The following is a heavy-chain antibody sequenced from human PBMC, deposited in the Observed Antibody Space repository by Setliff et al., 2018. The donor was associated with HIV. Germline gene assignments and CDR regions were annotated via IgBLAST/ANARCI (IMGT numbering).Heavy chain of an antibody. J-gene: IGHJ5*02. V-gene: IGHV4-39*07. CDR1: GGSVSSPSYY. CDR2: VYNSGIT. Sequence: PSETLSLTCAVSGGSVSSPSYYWGWIRQPPGKGLEWIGSVYNSGITFKNPSLKSQVSISVDRSGNQFSLRLTSVTAADTAVYYCATCRHRPSNWFDPWGQGTVVTVSS. CDR3: ATCRHRPSNWFDP.